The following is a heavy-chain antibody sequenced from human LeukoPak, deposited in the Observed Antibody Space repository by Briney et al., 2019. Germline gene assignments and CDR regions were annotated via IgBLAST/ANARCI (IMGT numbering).Heavy chain of an antibody. V-gene: IGHV1-3*01. J-gene: IGHJ4*02. CDR1: GYTFTSYA. D-gene: IGHD3-22*01. CDR2: INADNGNT. CDR3: ARAPHDSSGYYYSYYFDY. Sequence: ASVKVSCKASGYTFTSYAMHWVRQAPGQRLEWMGWINADNGNTKYSQKFQGRVTITRDTSASTAYMELSSLRSEDTAVYYCARAPHDSSGYYYSYYFDYWGQGTLVTVSS.